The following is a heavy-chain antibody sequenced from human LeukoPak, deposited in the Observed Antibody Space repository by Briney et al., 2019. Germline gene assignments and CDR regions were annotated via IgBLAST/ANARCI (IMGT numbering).Heavy chain of an antibody. D-gene: IGHD2-15*01. CDR1: VYTFTDYY. CDR2: INLNSGGT. J-gene: IGHJ4*02. V-gene: IGHV1-2*02. CDR3: ARDAGYCTGGSCWYFDH. Sequence: ASVKVSCKASVYTFTDYYMHWVRQAPGQGLEWMGWINLNSGGTNFAQRFQGRVTMTRDTSISTAYMDLSRLISDDTAVYYCARDAGYCTGGSCWYFDHWGQGTLVTVSS.